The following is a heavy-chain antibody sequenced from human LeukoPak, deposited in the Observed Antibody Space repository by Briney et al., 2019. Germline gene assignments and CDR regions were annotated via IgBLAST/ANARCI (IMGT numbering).Heavy chain of an antibody. D-gene: IGHD3-3*02. J-gene: IGHJ3*01. CDR1: GGSFSDYP. CDR2: IIPKYSAS. Sequence: VASVKVSCKASGGSFSDYPINWVRQAPGQGLEWLGDIIPKYSASNYAQAFQGRVTITADESTNTVYMEMSGLRPDDTAVYYCVRPDRIFGVPAAFDAWGQGTLVAVSS. V-gene: IGHV1-69*13. CDR3: VRPDRIFGVPAAFDA.